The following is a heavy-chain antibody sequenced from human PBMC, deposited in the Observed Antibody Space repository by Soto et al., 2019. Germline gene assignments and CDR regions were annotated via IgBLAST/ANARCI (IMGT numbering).Heavy chain of an antibody. CDR3: ARTDYGDYVRGAFDI. Sequence: EVQLVESGGGLVKPGGSLRLSCAASGFTFSSHNMNCVRQAPAKGLEWVSCISGSRSYIFYADSGKGRLTISRDKAKNSLYLQMNSLRVEDTAVYYCARTDYGDYVRGAFDIGGQGTMVTVSS. CDR1: GFTFSSHN. CDR2: ISGSRSYI. D-gene: IGHD4-17*01. J-gene: IGHJ3*02. V-gene: IGHV3-21*01.